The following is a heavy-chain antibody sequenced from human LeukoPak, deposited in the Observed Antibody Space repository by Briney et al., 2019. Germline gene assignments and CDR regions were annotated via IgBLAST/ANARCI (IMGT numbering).Heavy chain of an antibody. CDR2: IIPIFGTA. Sequence: PGQXXXXMGGIIPIFGTANYAQKFQGRVTITADESTSTAYMELSSLRSEDTAVYYCAGRRLMYSSGSPTRYWGQGTLVTVSS. V-gene: IGHV1-69*01. CDR3: AGRRLMYSSGSPTRY. J-gene: IGHJ4*02. D-gene: IGHD6-19*01.